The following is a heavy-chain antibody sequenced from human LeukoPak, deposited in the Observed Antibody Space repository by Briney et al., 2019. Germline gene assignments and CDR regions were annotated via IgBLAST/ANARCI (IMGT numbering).Heavy chain of an antibody. CDR2: MYNSGTT. J-gene: IGHJ3*02. CDR3: ARRDGDI. Sequence: SSVTLSLTCTVSGGSISSYHWTWIRQRPEKGLEWIGYMYNSGTTNYNPSLKSRVTISVDTSKNEVFLKLNSVTAADTAVYYCARRDGDIWGQGTMVTVSS. V-gene: IGHV4-59*08. D-gene: IGHD5-24*01. CDR1: GGSISSYH.